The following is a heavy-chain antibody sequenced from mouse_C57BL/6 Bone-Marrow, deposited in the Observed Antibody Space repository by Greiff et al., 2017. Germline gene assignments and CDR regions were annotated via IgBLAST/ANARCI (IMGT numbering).Heavy chain of an antibody. CDR1: GFTFSSYA. D-gene: IGHD2-4*01. CDR3: ASGYYDDY. V-gene: IGHV5-4*03. Sequence: DVKLVEPGGGLVKPGGSLKLSCAASGFTFSSYAMSWVRQTPEKRLEWVATISDGGSYTYYPDNVKGRFTISRDNAKNNLYLQMSHLKSEDTAMYYCASGYYDDYWGQGTTLTVSS. CDR2: ISDGGSYT. J-gene: IGHJ2*01.